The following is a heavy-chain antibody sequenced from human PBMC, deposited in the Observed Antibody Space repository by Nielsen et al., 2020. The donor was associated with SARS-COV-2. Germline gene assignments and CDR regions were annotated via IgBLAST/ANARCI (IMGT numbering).Heavy chain of an antibody. CDR2: IYYDGRTT. Sequence: SETLSLTCTVSSGSFSNSAYYWDWIRLAPGKGLEWIGKIYYDGRTTYYNPSLESRVTISVDTSQDQFSLKLYSVTAADTAVYYCVRGGDGYSSSFYYFPMDVWGEGTTVTVSS. V-gene: IGHV4-39*07. J-gene: IGHJ6*04. CDR3: VRGGDGYSSSFYYFPMDV. CDR1: SGSFSNSAYY. D-gene: IGHD5-24*01.